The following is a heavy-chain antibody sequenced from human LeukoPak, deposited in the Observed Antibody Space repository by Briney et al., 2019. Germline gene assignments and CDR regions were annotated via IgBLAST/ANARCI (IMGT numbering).Heavy chain of an antibody. CDR2: IYTSGST. Sequence: SETLSLTCTVSGGSISSYYWSWIRQPPGKGLEWVGYIYTSGSTNYNPSLKSRVTISVDTSKNQFSLKLSSVTAADTAVYYCAGRGHYYYYYMDVWGKGTTVTVSS. V-gene: IGHV4-4*09. J-gene: IGHJ6*03. CDR3: AGRGHYYYYYMDV. D-gene: IGHD2-15*01. CDR1: GGSISSYY.